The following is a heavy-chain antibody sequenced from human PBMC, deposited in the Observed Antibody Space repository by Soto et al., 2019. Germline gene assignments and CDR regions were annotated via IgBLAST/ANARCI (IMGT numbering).Heavy chain of an antibody. CDR3: ARDGGDSSSSWDY. D-gene: IGHD6-6*01. J-gene: IGHJ4*02. V-gene: IGHV3-15*01. CDR2: IKSKTDGGTT. Sequence: PGGSLRLSCAASGFTFSNAWMSWVRQAPGKGLEWVGRIKSKTDGGTTDYAAPVKGRFTISRDNAKNSLYLQMNSLRAEDTAVYYCARDGGDSSSSWDYWGQGTLVTVSS. CDR1: GFTFSNAW.